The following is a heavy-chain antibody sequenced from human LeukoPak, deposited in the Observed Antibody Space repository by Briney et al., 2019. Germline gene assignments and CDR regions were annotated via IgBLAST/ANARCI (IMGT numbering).Heavy chain of an antibody. J-gene: IGHJ4*02. CDR3: ASRGYSYGLTFDY. V-gene: IGHV1-2*06. CDR2: INPNSGGT. CDR1: GYTFTGYY. Sequence: ASVKVSCKASGYTFTGYYMHWVRQAPGQGLEWMGRINPNSGGTNYAQKFQGRVTMTRDTSISTAYMELSRLRSDDTAVYYCASRGYSYGLTFDYWGQGTLVTVSP. D-gene: IGHD5-18*01.